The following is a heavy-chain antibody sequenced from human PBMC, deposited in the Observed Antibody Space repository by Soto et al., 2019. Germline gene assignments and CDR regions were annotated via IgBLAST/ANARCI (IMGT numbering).Heavy chain of an antibody. D-gene: IGHD6-19*01. J-gene: IGHJ6*02. V-gene: IGHV1-69*06. CDR2: ITPIFGAA. CDR3: ARDEIAVANRVGMDV. CDR1: GGAFRSYT. Sequence: RASVKVSCKASGGAFRSYTISWVRQAPGQGLEWMGGITPIFGAANYAQKFEGRVTISADKSTTTAYMEPSNLTSEDTAVYYCARDEIAVANRVGMDVWGQGTTVTVSS.